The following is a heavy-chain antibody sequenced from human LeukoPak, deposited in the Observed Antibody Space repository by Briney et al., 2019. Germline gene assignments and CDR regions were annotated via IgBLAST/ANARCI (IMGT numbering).Heavy chain of an antibody. CDR2: IYYSGST. Sequence: SSETLSLTCTVSGGSLSSFFWSWFRQPPGKGLEWIGNIYYSGSTNYNPSLQSRVTISVDTSKNQFSLKLTSVTAADTAVYYCASSGGVAARRGYFSYWGQGTLVTVSS. D-gene: IGHD6-6*01. CDR1: GGSLSSFF. CDR3: ASSGGVAARRGYFSY. J-gene: IGHJ4*02. V-gene: IGHV4-59*01.